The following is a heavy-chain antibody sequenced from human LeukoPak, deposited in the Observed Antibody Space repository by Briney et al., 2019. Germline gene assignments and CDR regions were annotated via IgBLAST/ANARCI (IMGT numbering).Heavy chain of an antibody. CDR3: ARNQRGYSYGPFDY. CDR2: IYYSGGT. J-gene: IGHJ4*02. D-gene: IGHD5-18*01. CDR1: ADSINTYF. Sequence: SETLSLTCTVSADSINTYFWSWIRQPPGKGLEWIGFIYYSGGTSYNPSLQSRVSISLDTSKNQFSLELTSVTAADTAVYYCARNQRGYSYGPFDYWGQGILVTVSS. V-gene: IGHV4-59*01.